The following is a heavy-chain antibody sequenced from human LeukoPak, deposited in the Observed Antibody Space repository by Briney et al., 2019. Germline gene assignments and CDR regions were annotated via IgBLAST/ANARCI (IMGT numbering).Heavy chain of an antibody. CDR2: IYYSGST. D-gene: IGHD5-18*01. V-gene: IGHV4-59*01. Sequence: SETLSLTCTVSGGSISSYYWSWIRQPPGKGLEWIGYIYYSGSTNYNPSLKSRLTISVDTSKNQFSLKLSSVTAADTAVYYCARDGYSYGGDYYYYMDVWGKGTTVTVSS. CDR3: ARDGYSYGGDYYYYMDV. CDR1: GGSISSYY. J-gene: IGHJ6*03.